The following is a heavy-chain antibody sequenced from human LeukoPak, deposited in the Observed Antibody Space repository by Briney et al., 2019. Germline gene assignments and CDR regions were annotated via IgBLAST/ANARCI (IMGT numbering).Heavy chain of an antibody. CDR1: GFTFSSYS. CDR3: ARESGARFLEWLLFPALDY. Sequence: EGSLRLSCAASGFTFSSYSMNWVRQAPGKGLEWVSSISSSSSYIYYADSVKGRFTISRDNAKNSLYLQMNSLRAEDTAVYYCARESGARFLEWLLFPALDYWGQGTLVTVSS. CDR2: ISSSSSYI. V-gene: IGHV3-21*01. D-gene: IGHD3-3*01. J-gene: IGHJ4*02.